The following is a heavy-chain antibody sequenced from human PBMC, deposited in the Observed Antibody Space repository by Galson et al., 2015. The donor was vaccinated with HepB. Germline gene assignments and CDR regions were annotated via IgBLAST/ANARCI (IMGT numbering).Heavy chain of an antibody. CDR1: GFTFSSYA. CDR2: ISYDGSNK. J-gene: IGHJ4*02. V-gene: IGHV3-30-3*01. Sequence: SLRLSCAASGFTFSSYAMHWVRQAPGKGLEWVAVISYDGSNKYYADSVKGRFTISRDNSKNTLYLQMNSLRAEDTAVYYCARDPFGRVFGELLSSGIDYWGQGTLVTVSS. D-gene: IGHD3-10*02. CDR3: ARDPFGRVFGELLSSGIDY.